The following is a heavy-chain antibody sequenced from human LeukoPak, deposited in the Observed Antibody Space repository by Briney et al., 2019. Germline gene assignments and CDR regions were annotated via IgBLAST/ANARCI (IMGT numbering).Heavy chain of an antibody. CDR3: ARDRSGSGSFTQAHWFDP. CDR1: GGSFSGYY. CDR2: INHSGST. V-gene: IGHV4-34*09. Sequence: SETLSLTCAVYGGSFSGYYWSWIRQPPGKGLEWIGEINHSGSTYYNPSLKSRVTISVDTSKNQFSLKLSSVTAADTAVYYCARDRSGSGSFTQAHWFDPWGQGTLVTVSS. J-gene: IGHJ5*02. D-gene: IGHD3-10*01.